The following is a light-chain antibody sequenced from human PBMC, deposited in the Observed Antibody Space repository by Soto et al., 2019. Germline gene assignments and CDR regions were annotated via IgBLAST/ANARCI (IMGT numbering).Light chain of an antibody. Sequence: DFQMPQSPSSLSSSVGDTVTLTCRASQGFTNYLAWYQKKPGKAPQLLIYAASTLQSGVPPRFSGGGSGKHFTITISSLHPEYAATYYCQHLNSYPAFGQGTRLEIK. CDR2: AAS. CDR3: QHLNSYPA. CDR1: QGFTNY. J-gene: IGKJ5*01. V-gene: IGKV1-27*01.